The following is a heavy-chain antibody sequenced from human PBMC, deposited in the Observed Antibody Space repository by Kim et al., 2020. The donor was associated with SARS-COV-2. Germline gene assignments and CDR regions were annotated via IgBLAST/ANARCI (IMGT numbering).Heavy chain of an antibody. D-gene: IGHD6-13*01. J-gene: IGHJ6*02. CDR1: GFTFSDYY. CDR3: ARGGQELVGPVSHIHYYFSGLDV. V-gene: IGHV3-11*01. CDR2: ISSSGSTI. Sequence: GGSLRLSCAASGFTFSDYYMSWIRQAPGKGLEWVSYISSSGSTIYYADSVKGRFTISRDNAKNTLYLQMNSLRAEDTAVYYCARGGQELVGPVSHIHYYFSGLDVWGQGTTVTVSS.